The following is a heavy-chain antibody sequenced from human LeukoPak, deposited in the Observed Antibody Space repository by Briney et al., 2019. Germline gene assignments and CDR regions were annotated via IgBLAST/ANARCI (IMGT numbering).Heavy chain of an antibody. Sequence: GASVKVSCKVSGYTLTELSMHWVRQAPGKGLEWMGGFDPEDGETIYAQKFQGRVTMTEDTSTDTAYMELSSLRSEDTAVYYCATRYCSSTSCYSDSYNWFDPWRQGTLVTVSS. D-gene: IGHD2-2*01. V-gene: IGHV1-24*01. J-gene: IGHJ5*02. CDR3: ATRYCSSTSCYSDSYNWFDP. CDR1: GYTLTELS. CDR2: FDPEDGET.